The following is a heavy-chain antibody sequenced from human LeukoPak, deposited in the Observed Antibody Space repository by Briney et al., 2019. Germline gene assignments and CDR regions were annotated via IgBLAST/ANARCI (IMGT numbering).Heavy chain of an antibody. Sequence: GGSLRLSCAASGFTFSSYLMHWVRQAPGKGLVWVSRINSDGSSTSYAHSVKGRFTISRDNAKSTLYLQMNSLRAEDTAVYYCARALWAPAATPLRFAGWGQGTLVTVSS. D-gene: IGHD2-2*02. CDR2: INSDGSST. CDR1: GFTFSSYL. V-gene: IGHV3-74*01. CDR3: ARALWAPAATPLRFAG. J-gene: IGHJ4*02.